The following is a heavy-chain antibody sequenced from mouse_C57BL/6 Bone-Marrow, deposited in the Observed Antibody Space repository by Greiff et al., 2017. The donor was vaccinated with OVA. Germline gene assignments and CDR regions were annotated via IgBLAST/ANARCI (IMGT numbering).Heavy chain of an antibody. J-gene: IGHJ2*01. CDR1: GFTFSSYA. CDR2: ISDGGSYT. V-gene: IGHV5-4*01. D-gene: IGHD2-2*01. CDR3: AREDGYDVD. Sequence: EVMLVESGGGLVKPGGSLKLSCAASGFTFSSYAMSWVRQTPEKRLEWVATISDGGSYTYYPDNVKGRFTISRDNAKNNLYLQMSHLKSEDTAMYYCAREDGYDVDWGQGTTLTVSS.